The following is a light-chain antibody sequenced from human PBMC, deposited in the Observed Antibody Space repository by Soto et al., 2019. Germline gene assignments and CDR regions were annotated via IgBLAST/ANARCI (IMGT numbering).Light chain of an antibody. CDR1: ILGNRY. CDR3: QAGDSSAAV. Sequence: SYELPQAPSVSGSPGQTASITCSGDILGNRYVYWHQQKPGQSPVLVIYQDNKRPAGIPERFSGSNSGNTATLTVSGTQAMDEADYSCQAGDSSAAVFGGGTKVTVL. CDR2: QDN. J-gene: IGLJ3*02. V-gene: IGLV3-1*01.